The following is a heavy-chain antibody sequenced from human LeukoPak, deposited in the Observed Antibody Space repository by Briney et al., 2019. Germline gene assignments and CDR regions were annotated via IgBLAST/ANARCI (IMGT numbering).Heavy chain of an antibody. V-gene: IGHV6-1*01. Sequence: SQTLSLTCAISGDSVSIKREGRNWIRQYPSRGLEWLGRTYYRSKWYSDYALSVKSRITINPDTSKNQFSLQLNSVTPEDTAVYYCARDLSGIFDPWGQGTLVTVSS. J-gene: IGHJ5*02. CDR1: GDSVSIKREG. CDR3: ARDLSGIFDP. D-gene: IGHD3-10*01. CDR2: TYYRSKWYS.